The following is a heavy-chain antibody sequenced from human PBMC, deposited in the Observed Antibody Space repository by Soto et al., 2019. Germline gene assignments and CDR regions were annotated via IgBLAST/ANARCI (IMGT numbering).Heavy chain of an antibody. J-gene: IGHJ6*02. V-gene: IGHV3-33*01. Sequence: QVQLVESGGGVVQPGRSLRLSCAASGFNFNNYGMHWVRQAPGKGREWVAVIWNDGNGYYYANSVKGRFTISRDNSKNTLYLQMSSLRAEETAVYYCARRQISPPTRGAASARGGMDVWGQGTTVTVSS. CDR3: ARRQISPPTRGAASARGGMDV. D-gene: IGHD6-13*01. CDR2: IWNDGNGY. CDR1: GFNFNNYG.